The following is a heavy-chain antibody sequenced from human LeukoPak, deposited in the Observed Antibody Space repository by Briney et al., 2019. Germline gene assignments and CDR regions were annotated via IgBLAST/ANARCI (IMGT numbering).Heavy chain of an antibody. J-gene: IGHJ4*02. D-gene: IGHD4-11*01. CDR3: ARETVTTDGDFDY. CDR2: IIPIFGTA. Sequence: SVKVSCKASGGTFSSYAISWVRQAPGQGLEWMGRIIPIFGTANYAQKFQGRVTITTDESTSTAYMELSSLRSEDSAVYYCARETVTTDGDFDYWGQGTLVTVSS. CDR1: GGTFSSYA. V-gene: IGHV1-69*05.